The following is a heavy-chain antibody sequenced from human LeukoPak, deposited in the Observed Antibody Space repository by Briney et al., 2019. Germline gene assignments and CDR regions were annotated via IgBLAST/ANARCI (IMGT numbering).Heavy chain of an antibody. J-gene: IGHJ6*02. V-gene: IGHV3-48*03. D-gene: IGHD2-8*01. CDR1: GFTFSSYE. Sequence: GGSLRLSCEASGFTFSSYEMNWVRQAPGKGLEWVSYISSSGSTIHYADSVKGRFTISRDNAKKSLYLQMNSLRAEDTAVYYCARLLDCSNGACSQWTYYYYGMDVWGQGTTVTVSS. CDR2: ISSSGSTI. CDR3: ARLLDCSNGACSQWTYYYYGMDV.